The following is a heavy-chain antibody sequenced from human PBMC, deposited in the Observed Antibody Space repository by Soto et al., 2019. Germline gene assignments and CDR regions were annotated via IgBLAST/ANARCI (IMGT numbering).Heavy chain of an antibody. V-gene: IGHV4-30-2*01. D-gene: IGHD5-12*01. CDR2: IYHSGST. CDR1: GGSISSGGYS. CDR3: AAGGGLPRFY. Sequence: QLQLQESGSGLVKPSQTLSLTCAVSGGSISSGGYSWSWIRQPPGKGLEWIGYIYHSGSTYYNPSFRSPVTISVDRSTTQFSLKLGSVTAAGTAVYSCAAGGGLPRFYWGEGTLVTVSP. J-gene: IGHJ4*02.